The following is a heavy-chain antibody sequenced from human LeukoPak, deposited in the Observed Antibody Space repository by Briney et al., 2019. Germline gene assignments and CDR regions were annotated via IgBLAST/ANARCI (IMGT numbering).Heavy chain of an antibody. Sequence: GGSLRLSCAASGFTFSSYWMSWVRQAPGKGLEWVANIKQDGSEKYYVDSVKGRFTISRDNAKNSLYLQMNSLRAEDTAVYYCARDTNYDFWSGYFVYFDYWGQGTLVTVSS. V-gene: IGHV3-7*01. CDR1: GFTFSSYW. J-gene: IGHJ4*02. CDR3: ARDTNYDFWSGYFVYFDY. D-gene: IGHD3-3*01. CDR2: IKQDGSEK.